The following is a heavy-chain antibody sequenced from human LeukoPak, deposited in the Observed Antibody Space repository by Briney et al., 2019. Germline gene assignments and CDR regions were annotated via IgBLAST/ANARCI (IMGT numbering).Heavy chain of an antibody. CDR2: IYSGGST. CDR1: GFTVSSNY. Sequence: GGSLRLSCAASGFTVSSNYVSWVRQAPGKGLEWVSVIYSGGSTYYADSVKGRFTISRDNAKSSLYLQMNSLRDEDTAVYYCARDPYSGSYGDYYYYYMDVWGKGTTVTISS. V-gene: IGHV3-53*01. CDR3: ARDPYSGSYGDYYYYYMDV. D-gene: IGHD1-26*01. J-gene: IGHJ6*03.